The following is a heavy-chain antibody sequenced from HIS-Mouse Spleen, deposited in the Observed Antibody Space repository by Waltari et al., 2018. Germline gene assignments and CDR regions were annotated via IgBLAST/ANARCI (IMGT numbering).Heavy chain of an antibody. Sequence: QVQLVESGGGVVQPGRSLRLSCAASGFTFSSYAMHWVRQAPGKGLEWVAVISYEGSKKYYADSGKGRFTISRDNSKNTLYLQMNSLRAEDTAVYYCARARYYYDSSGYYLGYFDYWGQGTLVTVSS. CDR2: ISYEGSKK. J-gene: IGHJ4*02. D-gene: IGHD3-22*01. V-gene: IGHV3-30-3*01. CDR1: GFTFSSYA. CDR3: ARARYYYDSSGYYLGYFDY.